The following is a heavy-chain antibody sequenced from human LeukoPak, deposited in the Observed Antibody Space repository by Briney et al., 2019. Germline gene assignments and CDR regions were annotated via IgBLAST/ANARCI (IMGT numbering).Heavy chain of an antibody. CDR1: GFTFSTHG. CDR2: ISSDSNTI. D-gene: IGHD3/OR15-3a*01. V-gene: IGHV3-48*01. J-gene: IGHJ4*02. CDR3: ARDLVGLDH. Sequence: GGSLKLSCAASGFTFSTHGMIWVRQAPGKGLEWVSYISSDSNTIQYADSVRGRFTISRDNAKNSLFLQMYSLRPEDTAVYYCARDLVGLDHWGQGTLVTVSS.